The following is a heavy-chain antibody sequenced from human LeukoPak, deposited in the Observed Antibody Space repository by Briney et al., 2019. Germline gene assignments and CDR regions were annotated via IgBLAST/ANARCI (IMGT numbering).Heavy chain of an antibody. CDR2: ISYDGSNK. J-gene: IGHJ4*02. V-gene: IGHV3-30*18. Sequence: GRSLRLSCAASGFTFSIYGMHWVRQAPGKGLEWVAVISYDGSNKYYADSVKGRFTISRDNSKNTLYLQMNSLRAEDTAVYYCAKVAYYYDSSGYYDYWGQGTLVTVSS. CDR3: AKVAYYYDSSGYYDY. D-gene: IGHD3-22*01. CDR1: GFTFSIYG.